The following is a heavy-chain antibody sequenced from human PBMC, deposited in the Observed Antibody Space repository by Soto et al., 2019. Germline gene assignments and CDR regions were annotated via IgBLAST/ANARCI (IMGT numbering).Heavy chain of an antibody. Sequence: QVQLVLSGAEVKKTGASVKVSCKASGYTFTAYGLTWVRQAPGQGLQWMGWISAHNGNTNYAQKLQGRVTMTTDTSTSTAYMELRGLRSDDTAVYYCARGVSATPYYYYYMDVWGKGTTVTVSS. D-gene: IGHD2-15*01. CDR1: GYTFTAYG. CDR3: ARGVSATPYYYYYMDV. CDR2: ISAHNGNT. J-gene: IGHJ6*03. V-gene: IGHV1-18*01.